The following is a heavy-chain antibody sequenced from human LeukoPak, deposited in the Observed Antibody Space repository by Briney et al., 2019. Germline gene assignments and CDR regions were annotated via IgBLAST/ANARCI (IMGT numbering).Heavy chain of an antibody. CDR1: GFTFSSYA. CDR3: TSARYLGDDSEY. D-gene: IGHD3-16*01. V-gene: IGHV3-23*01. Sequence: HPGGSLRLSCAASGFTFSSYAMSWVRQAPGKGLEWVSTISGSGSGGGTYYADSVKGRFTISIDNSKNTLYLQMNSLRAEDTAVYYCTSARYLGDDSEYWGLGTQVTVSS. J-gene: IGHJ4*02. CDR2: ISGSGSGGGT.